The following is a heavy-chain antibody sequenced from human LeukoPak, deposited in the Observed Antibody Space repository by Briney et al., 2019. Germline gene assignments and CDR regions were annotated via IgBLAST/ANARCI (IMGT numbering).Heavy chain of an antibody. V-gene: IGHV4-4*07. D-gene: IGHD2-2*01. CDR2: IYTSGST. J-gene: IGHJ6*02. CDR1: GGSISSYY. Sequence: SETLSLTCTVSGGSISSYYWSWIRQPAGKGLEWIGRIYTSGSTNYNPSLKSRVTMSVDTSKNQFSLKLSSVTAADTAVYYCQSPGEYCSSTSCPYGMDVWGQGTTVTVSS. CDR3: QSPGEYCSSTSCPYGMDV.